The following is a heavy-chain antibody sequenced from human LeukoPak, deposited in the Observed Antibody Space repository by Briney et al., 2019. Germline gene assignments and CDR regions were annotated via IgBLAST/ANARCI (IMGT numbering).Heavy chain of an antibody. V-gene: IGHV3-21*01. CDR2: ISSSSSYI. J-gene: IGHJ4*02. Sequence: GGSLRLSCAASGFTFSSYSMNWVRQAPGKGLEWVSSISSSSSYIYYADSVKGRFTISRDNAKNSLYLQMNSLRAEDTAVYYCARGPRSGHYVGYWGQGTLVTVSS. CDR1: GFTFSSYS. CDR3: ARGPRSGHYVGY. D-gene: IGHD3-3*01.